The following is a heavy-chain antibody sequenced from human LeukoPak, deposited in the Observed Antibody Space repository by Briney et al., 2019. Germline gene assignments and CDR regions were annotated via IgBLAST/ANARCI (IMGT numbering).Heavy chain of an antibody. CDR1: GYTFTDYY. CDR3: ARQSGSYSPYNWFDP. CDR2: INPSSGAT. D-gene: IGHD1-26*01. Sequence: GASVKVSCKASGYTFTDYYVHWVRQAPGQGLEWMGWINPSSGATNYAQKFQGRVTMTRDTSISTAYMELSRLRSDDTAVYYCARQSGSYSPYNWFDPWGQGTLVTVSS. V-gene: IGHV1-2*02. J-gene: IGHJ5*02.